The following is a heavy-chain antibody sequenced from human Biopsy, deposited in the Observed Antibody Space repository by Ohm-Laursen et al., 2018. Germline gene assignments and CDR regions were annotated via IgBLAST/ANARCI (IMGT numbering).Heavy chain of an antibody. V-gene: IGHV3-23*01. CDR2: ISGSGDTA. D-gene: IGHD3-10*01. Sequence: SLRLSCAAFGFTFASHAMRWVRQAPGKGLEWVSFISGSGDTAYYPDSVKGRFTISRDNSKNTLYLEMNSLRTEETAKYYCTKAGSQDGFDIWGPGTMVTVSS. J-gene: IGHJ3*02. CDR3: TKAGSQDGFDI. CDR1: GFTFASHA.